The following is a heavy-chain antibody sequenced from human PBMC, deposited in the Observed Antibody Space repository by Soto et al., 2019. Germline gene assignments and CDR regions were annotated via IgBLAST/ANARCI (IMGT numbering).Heavy chain of an antibody. CDR1: GYTFTSYY. Sequence: QVQLVQSGAEVKKPGASVKVSCKASGYTFTSYYMHWVRQAPGQGLEWMGIINPSGGSTSYAQKFQGRVTMTRDTSTSTVYMELSSLRSEDTAGYYCARVGCSGGSCYAVDYWGQGTLVTVSS. CDR3: ARVGCSGGSCYAVDY. CDR2: INPSGGST. D-gene: IGHD2-15*01. V-gene: IGHV1-46*01. J-gene: IGHJ4*02.